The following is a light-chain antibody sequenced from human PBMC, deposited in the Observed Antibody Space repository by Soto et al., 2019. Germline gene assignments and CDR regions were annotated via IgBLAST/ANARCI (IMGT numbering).Light chain of an antibody. J-gene: IGKJ3*01. CDR1: QSIKNW. Sequence: DIQITQSPSTLSSSVPDRVTITCRASQSIKNWLAWYQQKPGEAPKLLIYKASTLESGVPSRFSGSGSGTEFTLTISCLQPDDVATYHCQQYNSYSQFTFGPGTKVDIK. CDR2: KAS. V-gene: IGKV1-5*03. CDR3: QQYNSYSQFT.